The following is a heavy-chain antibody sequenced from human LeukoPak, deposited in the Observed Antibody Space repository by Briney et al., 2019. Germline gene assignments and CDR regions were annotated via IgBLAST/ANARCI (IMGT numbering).Heavy chain of an antibody. J-gene: IGHJ4*02. V-gene: IGHV3-48*01. CDR2: ISTGSSTI. CDR1: GFTFSSYT. D-gene: IGHD3-10*01. CDR3: ARGVYYSGSYYFDY. Sequence: GGSLRLSCAASGFTFSSYTMNWVRQAPGKGLEWVSYISTGSSTIYYADSVKGRFTISRDNAKNSLYLQMNSLRADDMAVYYCARGVYYSGSYYFDYWGQGTLVTVSS.